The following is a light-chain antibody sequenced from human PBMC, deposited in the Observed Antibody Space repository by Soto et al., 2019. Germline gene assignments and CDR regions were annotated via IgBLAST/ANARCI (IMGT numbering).Light chain of an antibody. CDR3: QQYENWPQLT. V-gene: IGKV3-15*01. CDR2: GAS. Sequence: EIDMTQSPATLSVSPWERAIVCSSASQSVGGDLAWYQRKPGQAPRLLIYGASSRAPGIPTRFSGSGSGTEFTLTISSLQSEDFAVYYCQQYENWPQLTFGGGTKVDIK. CDR1: QSVGGD. J-gene: IGKJ4*01.